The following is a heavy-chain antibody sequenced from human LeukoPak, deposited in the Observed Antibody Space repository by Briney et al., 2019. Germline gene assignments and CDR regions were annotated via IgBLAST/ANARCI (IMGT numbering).Heavy chain of an antibody. CDR3: ARQVGATYLDY. V-gene: IGHV4-39*01. J-gene: IGHJ4*02. CDR1: GDSISSSSYY. CDR2: IYYSGST. Sequence: SSETLSLTCTVSGDSISSSSYYWGWIRQPPGKGLEWIGNIYYSGSTYSNPSLKSRVTISVDTSKNRISLNLSSVTAADTALYYCARQVGATYLDYWGQGTLVTVSS. D-gene: IGHD1-26*01.